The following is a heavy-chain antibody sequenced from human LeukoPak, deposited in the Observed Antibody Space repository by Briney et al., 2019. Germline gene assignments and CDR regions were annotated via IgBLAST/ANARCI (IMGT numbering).Heavy chain of an antibody. V-gene: IGHV4-39*07. J-gene: IGHJ4*02. CDR3: ARGRSRYCSGGSCYSAVVVDY. CDR1: GGSISSGGYY. Sequence: PSETLSLTCTVSGGSISSGGYYWSWIRQPPGKGLEWIGEINHSGSTNYNPSLKSRVTISVDTSKNQFSLKLSSVTAADTAVYYCARGRSRYCSGGSCYSAVVVDYWGQGTLVTVSS. CDR2: INHSGST. D-gene: IGHD2-15*01.